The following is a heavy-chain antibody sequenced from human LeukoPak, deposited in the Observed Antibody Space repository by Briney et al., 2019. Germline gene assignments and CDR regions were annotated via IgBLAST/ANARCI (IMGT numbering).Heavy chain of an antibody. Sequence: GGSLRLSCAASGFTFSSYWMSWVRQTPGKGLEWVANIKQDGSEKYYVDSVKGRFTISRDNAKNSLCLQMNSLRAEDTAVYYCARVGEASIYYYGMDVWGQGTTVTVSS. CDR1: GFTFSSYW. J-gene: IGHJ6*02. V-gene: IGHV3-7*01. CDR3: ARVGEASIYYYGMDV. CDR2: IKQDGSEK. D-gene: IGHD3-16*01.